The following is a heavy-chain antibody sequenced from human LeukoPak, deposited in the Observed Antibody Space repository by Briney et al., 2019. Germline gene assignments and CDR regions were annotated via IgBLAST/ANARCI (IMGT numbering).Heavy chain of an antibody. J-gene: IGHJ4*02. CDR3: ARSIVGATEEFDY. V-gene: IGHV3-48*04. Sequence: TGGSLRLSCAASGFTFSDYSMNWVRQAPGKGLEWVSYISFSVNTKYYGDSVKGRFTISRDNAKNSLYLHMDSLRAEDTAVYYCARSIVGATEEFDYWGQGTLVTVSS. CDR2: ISFSVNTK. CDR1: GFTFSDYS. D-gene: IGHD1-26*01.